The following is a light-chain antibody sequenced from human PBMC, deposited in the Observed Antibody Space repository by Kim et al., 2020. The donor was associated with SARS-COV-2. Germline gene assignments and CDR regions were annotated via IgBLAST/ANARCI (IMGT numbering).Light chain of an antibody. CDR1: QSISSY. CDR3: QQSYSTPMYT. V-gene: IGKV1-39*01. CDR2: AAS. J-gene: IGKJ2*01. Sequence: ASVGDRGTITCRASQSISSYLNGYQQKPGKAPQLLIYAASSLQSGVPSRFSGSGSGTDFTLTISSLQPEDFATYYCQQSYSTPMYTLGQGTELEI.